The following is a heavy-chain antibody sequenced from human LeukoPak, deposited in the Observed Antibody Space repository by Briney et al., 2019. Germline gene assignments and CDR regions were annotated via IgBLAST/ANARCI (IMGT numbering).Heavy chain of an antibody. CDR2: IYHSGSP. Sequence: GSLRLSCAASGFTFSNYWMSWVRQAPGKGLEWIGEIYHSGSPNYNPSLQGRVTMSVDKSKTQFSLTLTSVTAADTAVYYCARSHSMARGVIDFYGLDVWGQGTTVIVSS. V-gene: IGHV4-4*02. CDR3: ARSHSMARGVIDFYGLDV. D-gene: IGHD3-10*01. CDR1: GFTFSNYW. J-gene: IGHJ6*02.